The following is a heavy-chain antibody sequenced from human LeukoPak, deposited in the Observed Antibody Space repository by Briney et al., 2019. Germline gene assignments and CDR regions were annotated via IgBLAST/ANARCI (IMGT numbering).Heavy chain of an antibody. CDR2: IGISSGNT. V-gene: IGHV3-48*04. CDR1: GFNFIDYS. D-gene: IGHD3-3*01. CDR3: AREGYYDFWSGYSYYYYMDV. J-gene: IGHJ6*03. Sequence: GGSLRLSCAASGFNFIDYSMNWVRQAPGKGLEWISYIGISSGNTKYADSVKGRFTISRDNAKNSLYLQMNSLRAEDTAVYYCAREGYYDFWSGYSYYYYMDVWGKGTTVTVSS.